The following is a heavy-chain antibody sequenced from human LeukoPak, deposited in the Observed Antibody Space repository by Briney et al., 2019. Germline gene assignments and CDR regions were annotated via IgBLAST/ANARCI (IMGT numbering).Heavy chain of an antibody. CDR3: ARRAPTMARGARPYYFDY. D-gene: IGHD3-10*01. J-gene: IGHJ4*02. CDR1: GFTFSSYW. V-gene: IGHV3-7*01. CDR2: IKQDGSEQ. Sequence: QPGGSLRLSCAASGFTFSSYWMSWVRQAPGKRLEWVANIKQDGSEQYYVDSVKGRFTISRDNAKNSLYLQMNSLRAEDTAVYYCARRAPTMARGARPYYFDYWGQGTLVTVSS.